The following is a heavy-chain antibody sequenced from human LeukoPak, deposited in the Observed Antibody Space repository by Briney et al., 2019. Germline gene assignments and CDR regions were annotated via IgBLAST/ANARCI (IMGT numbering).Heavy chain of an antibody. V-gene: IGHV4-34*01. CDR1: GGSFSGYH. CDR3: ARDLGPVDTAMR. CDR2: INHSGST. D-gene: IGHD5-18*01. J-gene: IGHJ4*02. Sequence: SETLSLTCAVYGGSFSGYHWSWIRQPPGKGLEWIGEINHSGSTNYNPSLKSRVTISVDTSKNQFSLKLSSVTAEDTAVYYCARDLGPVDTAMRWGQGTLVTVSS.